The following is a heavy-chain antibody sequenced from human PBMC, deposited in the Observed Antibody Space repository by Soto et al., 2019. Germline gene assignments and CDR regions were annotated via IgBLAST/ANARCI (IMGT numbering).Heavy chain of an antibody. D-gene: IGHD3-16*01. V-gene: IGHV4-39*01. J-gene: IGHJ6*02. Sequence: SETLSLTCTVSGGYISSSSYYWGWIRQPPGKGLEWIGSIYYSGSTYYNPSLKSRVTISVDTSKNQFSLKLSSVTAADTAVYYCARQGVLGSNYYYYGMDVWGQGTTVTVSS. CDR3: ARQGVLGSNYYYYGMDV. CDR2: IYYSGST. CDR1: GGYISSSSYY.